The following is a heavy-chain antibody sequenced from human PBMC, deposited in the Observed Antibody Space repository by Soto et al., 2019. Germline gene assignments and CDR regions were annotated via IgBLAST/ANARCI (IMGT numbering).Heavy chain of an antibody. CDR1: GGSISSGGYY. V-gene: IGHV4-31*03. Sequence: ASETLSLTCTVSGGSISSGGYYWTWIRQHPGKGLEWIGYNYYSGITYYNPSLKSRVTISLDMSKNQFSLKLSSVTAADTAVYYCARQRGSGSYYSYFDPWGQGTLVTVSS. CDR2: NYYSGIT. CDR3: ARQRGSGSYYSYFDP. D-gene: IGHD3-10*01. J-gene: IGHJ5*02.